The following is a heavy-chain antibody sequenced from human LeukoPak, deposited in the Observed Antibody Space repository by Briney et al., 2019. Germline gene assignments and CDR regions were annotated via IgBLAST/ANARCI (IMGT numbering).Heavy chain of an antibody. CDR3: ARDPGYCSGGSCYPYYFDY. D-gene: IGHD2-15*01. J-gene: IGHJ4*02. CDR2: INPNSGGT. CDR1: GYTFTGYY. V-gene: IGHV1-2*02. Sequence: WASVKVSCKASGYTFTGYYMHWVRQAPGQGLEWMGWINPNSGGTNYAQKFQGRVTMTRDTSISTAYMELSRLRSDDTAVYYCARDPGYCSGGSCYPYYFDYWGQGTLVTVSS.